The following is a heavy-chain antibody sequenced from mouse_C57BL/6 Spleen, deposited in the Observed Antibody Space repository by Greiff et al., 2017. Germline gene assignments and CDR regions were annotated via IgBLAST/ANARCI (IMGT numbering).Heavy chain of an antibody. CDR1: GYTFTSYW. V-gene: IGHV1-7*01. CDR3: ARLTGKGAMDY. CDR2: INPSSGYT. J-gene: IGHJ4*01. D-gene: IGHD4-1*01. Sequence: VQLQQSGAELAKPGASVTLSCKASGYTFTSYWMHWVKQRPGQGLEWIGYINPSSGYTKYNQKFKDKAKLTADKSSSTAYIQLSSLTYEGSAVYYCARLTGKGAMDYWGQGTSVTVSS.